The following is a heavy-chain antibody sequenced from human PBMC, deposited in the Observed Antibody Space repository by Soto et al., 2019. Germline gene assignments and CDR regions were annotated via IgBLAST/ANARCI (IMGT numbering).Heavy chain of an antibody. CDR2: IYYSGST. CDR3: ARDLGITMAPWGMDV. Sequence: PSETLSLTCTVSGGPISSYYWSWIRQPPGKGLEWIGYIYYSGSTNYNPSLKSRVTISVDTSKNQFSLKLSSVTAADTAVYYCARDLGITMAPWGMDVWGQGTTVTVSS. J-gene: IGHJ6*02. V-gene: IGHV4-59*01. CDR1: GGPISSYY. D-gene: IGHD3-10*01.